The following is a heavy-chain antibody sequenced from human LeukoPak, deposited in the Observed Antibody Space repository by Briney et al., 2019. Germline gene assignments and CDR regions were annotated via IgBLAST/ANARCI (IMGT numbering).Heavy chain of an antibody. J-gene: IGHJ4*02. CDR1: GYTFTSYD. Sequence: ASVKVSCKASGYTFTSYDINWVRQATGQGLEWMGWMNPNSGNIGYAQKFQGRVTMTRNTSISTAYMELSSLRSDDTAVYYCARDVWGCSSTSCYNFDYWGQGTLVTVSS. V-gene: IGHV1-8*01. CDR3: ARDVWGCSSTSCYNFDY. CDR2: MNPNSGNI. D-gene: IGHD2-2*02.